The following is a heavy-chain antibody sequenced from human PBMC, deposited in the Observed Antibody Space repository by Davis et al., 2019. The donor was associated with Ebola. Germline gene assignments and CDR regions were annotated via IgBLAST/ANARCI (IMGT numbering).Heavy chain of an antibody. CDR3: ARLGTSADYYAMDV. J-gene: IGHJ6*02. CDR2: ICTGNGNA. Sequence: ASVKVSCKASGYIFTNHAMHWVRQAPGQRLEWMGWICTGNGNARYSQKFQGRVAITRDTSATTAYMELSSLRSEDTAVYYCARLGTSADYYAMDVWGQGTTVTVSS. CDR1: GYIFTNHA. V-gene: IGHV1-3*04.